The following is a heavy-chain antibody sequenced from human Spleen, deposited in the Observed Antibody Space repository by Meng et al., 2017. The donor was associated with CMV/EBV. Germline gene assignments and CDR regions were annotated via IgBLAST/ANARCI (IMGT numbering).Heavy chain of an antibody. Sequence: TVAGGSVSSGIYDWSWVRQPPGNGLEWIGYIYYSGSTNYNPSLKSRVTIPVDTSKTQFSLKLSSVTAADTAVYYCASSATWRSWFDPWGQGTLVTVSS. J-gene: IGHJ5*02. CDR1: GGSVSSGIYD. CDR2: IYYSGST. CDR3: ASSATWRSWFDP. D-gene: IGHD2-15*01. V-gene: IGHV4-61*01.